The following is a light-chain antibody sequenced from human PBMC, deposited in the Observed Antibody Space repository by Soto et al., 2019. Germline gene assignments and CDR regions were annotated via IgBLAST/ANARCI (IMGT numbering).Light chain of an antibody. CDR2: GAS. V-gene: IGKV3-20*01. CDR3: QQFGSSPRT. CDR1: QSVSSSY. J-gene: IGKJ1*01. Sequence: EIVLTQSPGTLSLSPGERATLSCRASQSVSSSYLAWYQQKLGQAPRLLIYGASSRAPGIPDRFSGSGSGTDFTLTISRLEPEDFAVYYCQQFGSSPRTFGQGTKVEIK.